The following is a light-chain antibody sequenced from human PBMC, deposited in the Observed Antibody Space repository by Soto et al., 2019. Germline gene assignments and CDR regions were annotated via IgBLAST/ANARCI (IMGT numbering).Light chain of an antibody. V-gene: IGLV2-14*03. Sequence: QSALTQPASVSWSPVQSITISCTGTSSYVGNYKYVSLYQQHPGKTPKLMTYYVSKRPSGVSNRFSGSKSGNTASVTISGFQAEEETGYYCFSYRSSGTYVFGTGTKVTVL. CDR2: YVS. CDR3: FSYRSSGTYV. J-gene: IGLJ1*01. CDR1: SSYVGNYKY.